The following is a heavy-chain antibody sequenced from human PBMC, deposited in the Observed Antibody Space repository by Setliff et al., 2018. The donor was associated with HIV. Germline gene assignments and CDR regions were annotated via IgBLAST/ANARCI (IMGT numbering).Heavy chain of an antibody. Sequence: PSETLSLTCAVSGYSISSGYYWGWIRQPSGKGLEWIGSIYHSGSTNYNPSLKSRVTISVDTSKNQFSLKLSSVTAADTAVYHCARRNSGWYDAFDIWGQGTMVTVSS. J-gene: IGHJ3*02. CDR2: IYHSGST. V-gene: IGHV4-38-2*01. CDR1: GYSISSGYY. CDR3: ARRNSGWYDAFDI. D-gene: IGHD6-19*01.